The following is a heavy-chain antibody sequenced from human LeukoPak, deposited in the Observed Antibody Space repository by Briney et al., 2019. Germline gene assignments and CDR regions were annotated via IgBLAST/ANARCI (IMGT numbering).Heavy chain of an antibody. CDR2: IKRDGNEK. CDR1: GFTFSSYW. V-gene: IGHV3-7*01. D-gene: IGHD3-10*01. Sequence: RGSLRLSCAASGFTFSSYWMNWVRQAPGKGLEWVANIKRDGNEKNYVDSVRGRFSISRDNAKNSLYLQMDSLRAEDTAVYYCAKEGAYPIITYDSWGQGALVTVSS. CDR3: AKEGAYPIITYDS. J-gene: IGHJ5*01.